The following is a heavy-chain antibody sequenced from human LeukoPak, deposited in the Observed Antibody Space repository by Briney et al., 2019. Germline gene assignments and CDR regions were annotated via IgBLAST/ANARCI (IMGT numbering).Heavy chain of an antibody. Sequence: PSETLSLTCAVSGDSVSSSNSYWGWVRQAPGKGLEWVGSIYYSGSIYYNLSLKSRVTISVDTSKNQFSLKLSSVTAADTAVYYCAREYYYDSSGYYYQRVGDFDYWGQGTLVTVSS. D-gene: IGHD3-22*01. CDR2: IYYSGSI. V-gene: IGHV4-39*07. CDR1: GDSVSSSNSY. J-gene: IGHJ4*02. CDR3: AREYYYDSSGYYYQRVGDFDY.